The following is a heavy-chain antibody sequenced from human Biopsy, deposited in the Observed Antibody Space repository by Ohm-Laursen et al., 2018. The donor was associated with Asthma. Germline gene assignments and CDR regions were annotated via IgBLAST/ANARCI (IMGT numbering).Heavy chain of an antibody. CDR1: GFTFSSYG. D-gene: IGHD3-3*01. J-gene: IGHJ4*02. CDR3: ASQSSGPDFWSGYYYFDY. CDR2: ISYDGSNK. Sequence: SSLRLSCTASGFTFSSYGMHWVRQAPGKGLEWVAVISYDGSNKYYADSVKGRFTTSRDNSKNTLYLQMNSLRAEDTAVYYCASQSSGPDFWSGYYYFDYWGQGTLVTVSS. V-gene: IGHV3-30*03.